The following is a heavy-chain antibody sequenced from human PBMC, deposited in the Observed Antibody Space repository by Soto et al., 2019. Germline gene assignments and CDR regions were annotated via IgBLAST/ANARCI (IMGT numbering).Heavy chain of an antibody. V-gene: IGHV1-2*04. CDR1: GYTFTGYY. CDR2: INPNSGGT. J-gene: IGHJ2*01. D-gene: IGHD3-22*01. Sequence: GASVKVSCKASGYTFTGYYMHWVRQAPGQGLEWMGWINPNSGGTNYAQKFQGWVTMTRDTSISTAYMELSRLRSDDTAVYYCARQSYYYDSSGYGARERRASYWYFDLWGRGTLVTVSS. CDR3: ARQSYYYDSSGYGARERRASYWYFDL.